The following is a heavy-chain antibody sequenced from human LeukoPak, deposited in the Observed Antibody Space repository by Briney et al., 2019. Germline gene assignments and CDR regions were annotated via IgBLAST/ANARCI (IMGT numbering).Heavy chain of an antibody. D-gene: IGHD4-23*01. V-gene: IGHV1-8*01. CDR1: GYTFTSYD. J-gene: IGHJ4*02. Sequence: ASVKVSCKASGYTFTSYDINWVRQATGQGLEWMGWMNPNSGNTGYAQKFQGRVTMTRNTSIGPAYMELSSLRSEDTAVYYCARAELKRLRWWLGTTKPVVVGYYFDYWGQGTLVTVSS. CDR3: ARAELKRLRWWLGTTKPVVVGYYFDY. CDR2: MNPNSGNT.